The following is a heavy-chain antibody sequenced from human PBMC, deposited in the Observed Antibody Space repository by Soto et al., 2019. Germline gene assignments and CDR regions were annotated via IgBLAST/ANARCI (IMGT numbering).Heavy chain of an antibody. D-gene: IGHD6-13*01. V-gene: IGHV5-51*01. J-gene: IGHJ6*02. CDR2: IYPDDSDT. Sequence: GESLKISCKGSGYTFTNYWIAWVRQMPGKGLEWMGIIYPDDSDTRYSPSFQGQVTISADKSINTAYLQWSSLKAADTAIYYCARLKSAATGMDVWGQGTTVTVSS. CDR1: GYTFTNYW. CDR3: ARLKSAATGMDV.